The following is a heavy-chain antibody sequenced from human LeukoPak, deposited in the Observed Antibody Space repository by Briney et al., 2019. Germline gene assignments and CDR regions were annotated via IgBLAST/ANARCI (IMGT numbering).Heavy chain of an antibody. CDR1: GGSISSYY. CDR2: IYYSGST. CDR3: ARSRYCTNGVCYRAFDY. Sequence: SGTLSLTCTVSGGSISSYYWSWIRKPPRKGLEWMGYIYYSGSTNYNPSLKSRVTISVDTSKNQFSLKLNSVTAADTAVYYCARSRYCTNGVCYRAFDYWGQGTLVTVSS. D-gene: IGHD2-8*01. V-gene: IGHV4-59*08. J-gene: IGHJ4*02.